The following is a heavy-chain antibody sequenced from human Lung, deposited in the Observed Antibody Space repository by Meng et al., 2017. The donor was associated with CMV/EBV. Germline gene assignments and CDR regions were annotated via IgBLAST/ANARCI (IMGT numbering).Heavy chain of an antibody. D-gene: IGHD3-22*01. V-gene: IGHV3-73*01. Sequence: AYVIHCVRQAPRKGLEWVGSIRSKANNYAKTYATSVRGRFTISRDDSTDTAQLQMNSLKTEDTALYFCTSVHYSDTSGYSVPSIFAYWGQGTLVTVSS. CDR1: AYV. CDR3: TSVHYSDTSGYSVPSIFAY. J-gene: IGHJ4*01. CDR2: IRSKANNYAK.